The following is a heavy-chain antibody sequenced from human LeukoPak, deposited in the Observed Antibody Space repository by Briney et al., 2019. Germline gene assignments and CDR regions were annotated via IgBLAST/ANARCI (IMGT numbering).Heavy chain of an antibody. CDR3: ARDQHAVVVPAATEDYFDY. CDR1: GYTFTGYY. Sequence: ASVKVSCKASGYTFTGYYMHWVRQAPGQGLEWMGWINPNSGGTNYAQKFQGRVTMTRDTSISTAYMELSRLRSDDTAVYYCARDQHAVVVPAATEDYFDYWGQGTLVTVSS. V-gene: IGHV1-2*02. D-gene: IGHD2-2*01. J-gene: IGHJ4*02. CDR2: INPNSGGT.